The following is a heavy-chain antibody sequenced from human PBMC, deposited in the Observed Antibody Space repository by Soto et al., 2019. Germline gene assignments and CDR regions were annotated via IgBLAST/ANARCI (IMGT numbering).Heavy chain of an antibody. CDR2: INTDNGNT. Sequence: QVRLVQSGAAVKKPGASVKISCEASGYTFTRYSLQWVRPDPGQRLEWMGWINTDNGNTGFSHKFQGRVTVVRDTSANMVYITLYSLTSGDTAVYYRSSDFDPGSFDYLGQGTPVTVSS. V-gene: IGHV1-3*04. CDR3: SSDFDPGSFDY. CDR1: GYTFTRYS. D-gene: IGHD3-3*01. J-gene: IGHJ4*01.